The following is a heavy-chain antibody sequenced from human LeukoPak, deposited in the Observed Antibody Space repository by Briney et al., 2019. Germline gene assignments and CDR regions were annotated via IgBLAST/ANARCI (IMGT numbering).Heavy chain of an antibody. CDR1: GYTFTGYY. CDR2: INPNSGGT. J-gene: IGHJ4*02. D-gene: IGHD3-9*01. CDR3: ARNPPLHYDILTGYYANPEFDY. V-gene: IGHV1-2*02. Sequence: ASVKVSCKASGYTFTGYYMHWVRQAPGQGLEWMGWINPNSGGTNYAQKFQGRVTMTRDTSISTAYMELSRLRSDDTALYYCARNPPLHYDILTGYYANPEFDYWGQGTLVTVSS.